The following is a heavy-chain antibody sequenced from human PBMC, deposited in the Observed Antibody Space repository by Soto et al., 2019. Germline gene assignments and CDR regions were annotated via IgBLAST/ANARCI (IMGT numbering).Heavy chain of an antibody. CDR2: IYDRGST. V-gene: IGHV4-39*01. CDR3: ARRPYYYDSPGPPR. Sequence: SETLSLTCTVSVGSISSRTYYWDWIRQPTGKGLEWIGSIYDRGSTYYTPPLQSRVTISVDTSKNQFSLNLSSVTAADTAVYYCARRPYYYDSPGPPRWGQGMLVTVS. CDR1: VGSISSRTYY. D-gene: IGHD3-9*01. J-gene: IGHJ4*02.